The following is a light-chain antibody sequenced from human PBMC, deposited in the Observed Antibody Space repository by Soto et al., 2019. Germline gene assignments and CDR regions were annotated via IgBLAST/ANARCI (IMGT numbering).Light chain of an antibody. V-gene: IGKV1-5*01. CDR3: QQYNSYSGYT. CDR1: QSISRW. J-gene: IGKJ2*01. Sequence: DIQMTQSPSTLSASVGDRVTITCRASQSISRWLAWYQKKPGKAPKLLIFDASSLDSGVPSRFSGSGSGTEFTLTIGSLPPDDFATYYCQQYNSYSGYTFGQGTKLEIK. CDR2: DAS.